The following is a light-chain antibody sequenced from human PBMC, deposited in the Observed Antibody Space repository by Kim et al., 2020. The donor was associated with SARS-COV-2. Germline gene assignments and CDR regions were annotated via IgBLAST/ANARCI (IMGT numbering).Light chain of an antibody. CDR2: DVS. Sequence: QSALTQPASVSGSPGQSITISCTGTSSDVGGYKYVSWYQQHPGKAPKLLIYDVSGRPSGVSNRFSGSKSGNTASLTISGLQAEDEADYYCNSYTSSSNLVFGGLTQLTVL. J-gene: IGLJ2*01. V-gene: IGLV2-14*01. CDR3: NSYTSSSNLV. CDR1: SSDVGGYKY.